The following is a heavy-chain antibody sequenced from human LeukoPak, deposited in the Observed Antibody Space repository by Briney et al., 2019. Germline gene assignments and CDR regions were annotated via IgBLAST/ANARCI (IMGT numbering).Heavy chain of an antibody. CDR1: GYTFVNHG. CDR3: ARNVYSSGPDDAFDI. D-gene: IGHD6-19*01. J-gene: IGHJ3*02. CDR2: ISGYSDSS. V-gene: IGHV1-18*01. Sequence: ASVKVSCKASGYTFVNHGISWVRQAPGQGLEWLGWISGYSDSSHYGQSVQGRVTMITDAATSTAYMELRSLRSDDTAVYYCARNVYSSGPDDAFDIWGQGTMVTVSS.